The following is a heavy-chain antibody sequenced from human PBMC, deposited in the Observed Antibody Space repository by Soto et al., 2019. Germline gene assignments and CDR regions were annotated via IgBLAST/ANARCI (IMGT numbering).Heavy chain of an antibody. V-gene: IGHV3-21*01. Sequence: EVQLVESGGGLVKPGGSLRLSCAASGFTFSSYSMNWVRQAPGKGLEWVSSISSSSSYIYYADSMKSRFTISRDNAKNSLYLQMNSLRAEDTAVYYCTTDRGYCSSTSCYPNYYYYGMDVWGQGTTVTVSS. CDR1: GFTFSSYS. CDR3: TTDRGYCSSTSCYPNYYYYGMDV. J-gene: IGHJ6*02. D-gene: IGHD2-2*01. CDR2: ISSSSSYI.